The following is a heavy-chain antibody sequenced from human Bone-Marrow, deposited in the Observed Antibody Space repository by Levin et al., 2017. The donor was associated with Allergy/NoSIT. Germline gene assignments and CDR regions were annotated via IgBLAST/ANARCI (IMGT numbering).Heavy chain of an antibody. V-gene: IGHV3-23*01. CDR1: GFTFSNYA. J-gene: IGHJ4*02. CDR3: TKQSFDSGGYRGNWDN. CDR2: IYASDGPT. Sequence: PGGSLRLSCAASGFTFSNYAMSWVRQAPGKGLEWVSAIYASDGPTYYADSVKGRFTISRDNSKNTLFLQMDSVRAEDTAEYYCTKQSFDSGGYRGNWDNWGRGTPVTVSS. D-gene: IGHD3-22*01.